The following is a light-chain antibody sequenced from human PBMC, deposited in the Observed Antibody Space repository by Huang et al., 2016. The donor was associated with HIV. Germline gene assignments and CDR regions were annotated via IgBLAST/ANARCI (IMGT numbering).Light chain of an antibody. J-gene: IGKJ2*01. CDR2: GAF. CDR3: QQYGDSPRT. V-gene: IGKV3-20*01. CDR1: QNGRNNY. Sequence: EIVLTQSPGTLSLSPGERATLSCRASQNGRNNYLAWYQQKPGQAPRLLIFGAFNRASGTPDRFSGSESGTDFTLAIGGLEPEDFATYYCQQYGDSPRTFGQGTKLEIK.